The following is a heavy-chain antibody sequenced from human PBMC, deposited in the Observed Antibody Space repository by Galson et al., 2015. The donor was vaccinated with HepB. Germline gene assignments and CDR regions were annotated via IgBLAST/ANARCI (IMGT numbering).Heavy chain of an antibody. CDR2: ISYDGSNK. J-gene: IGHJ4*02. D-gene: IGHD2-2*01. V-gene: IGHV3-30*18. Sequence: SLRLSCAASGFTFSSYGMHWVRQAPGKGLEWVAVISYDGSNKYYADSVKGRFTISRDNSKNTLYQQMNSLRAEDTAVYYCAKDDLQDIVVVPAASGEDFDYWGQGTLVTVSS. CDR1: GFTFSSYG. CDR3: AKDDLQDIVVVPAASGEDFDY.